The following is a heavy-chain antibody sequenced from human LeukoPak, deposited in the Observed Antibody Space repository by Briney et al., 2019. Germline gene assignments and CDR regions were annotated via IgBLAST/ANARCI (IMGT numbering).Heavy chain of an antibody. D-gene: IGHD4-17*01. Sequence: SETLSLTCTVSGGSVSSGSYHRSWIRQPPGKGLEWIGYIYYSGSTNYNPSLKSRVTISVDTSKNQFSLKLSSVTAADTAVYYCAGDYGDSFDYWGQGTLVTVSS. V-gene: IGHV4-61*01. J-gene: IGHJ4*02. CDR1: GGSVSSGSYH. CDR3: AGDYGDSFDY. CDR2: IYYSGST.